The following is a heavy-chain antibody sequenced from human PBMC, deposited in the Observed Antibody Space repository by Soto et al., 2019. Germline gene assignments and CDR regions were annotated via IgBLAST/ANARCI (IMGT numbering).Heavy chain of an antibody. CDR1: GFTFSNYA. J-gene: IGHJ4*02. Sequence: GGSLRLSCAASGFTFSNYAMTWVLQGPGKGLEWVSGISGSGGRSYYADSVKGRFTISRDNSKSTLYLQMNSLRAEDTAVYYCAKAYFVWSSERPYYFVYWGQGTLVTGSS. D-gene: IGHD3-16*01. CDR3: AKAYFVWSSERPYYFVY. V-gene: IGHV3-23*01. CDR2: ISGSGGRS.